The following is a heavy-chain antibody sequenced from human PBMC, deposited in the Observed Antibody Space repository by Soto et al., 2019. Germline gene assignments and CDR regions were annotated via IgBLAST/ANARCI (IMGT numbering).Heavy chain of an antibody. CDR3: ARAGMGRFDP. CDR1: GGSISSSNW. CDR2: IYHSGST. V-gene: IGHV4-4*02. J-gene: IGHJ5*02. Sequence: PSETLSLTCAVSGGSISSSNWWSWVRQPPGKGLEWIGEIYHSGSTNYNPSLKSRVTISVGKSKNQFSLKLSSVTAADTAVYYCARAGMGRFDPWGQGTLVTVSS. D-gene: IGHD6-13*01.